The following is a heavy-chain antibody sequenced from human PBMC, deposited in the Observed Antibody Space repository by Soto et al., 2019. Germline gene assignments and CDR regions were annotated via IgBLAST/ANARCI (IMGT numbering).Heavy chain of an antibody. D-gene: IGHD2-8*01. CDR1: GGSISSGGYY. J-gene: IGHJ5*02. CDR2: IYYSGST. CDR3: ARVMGLASSSRWFDP. V-gene: IGHV4-31*03. Sequence: SSETLSLTCTVSGGSISSGGYYWSWIRQHPGKGLEWIGYIYYSGSTYYNPSLKSRVTISVDTSKNQFSLKLSSVTAADTAVYYCARVMGLASSSRWFDPWGQGTLVTVSS.